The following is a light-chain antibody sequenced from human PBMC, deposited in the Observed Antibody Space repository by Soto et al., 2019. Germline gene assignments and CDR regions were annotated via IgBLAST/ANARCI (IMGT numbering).Light chain of an antibody. CDR3: QQYVSSPWA. CDR1: QSVTNSF. V-gene: IGKV3-20*01. Sequence: DIVLAQSPSTLSLSPGQRSTLSCTASQSVTNSFLAWYQQKPGQAPRVLIYGASRRATGIPDRFTGTGSGTDFPLTISGLETEDFAVYYGQQYVSSPWAFGQGTKVDIK. J-gene: IGKJ1*01. CDR2: GAS.